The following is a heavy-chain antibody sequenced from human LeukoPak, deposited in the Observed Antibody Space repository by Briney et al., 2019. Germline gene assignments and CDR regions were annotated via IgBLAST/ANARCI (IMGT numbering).Heavy chain of an antibody. CDR3: ARGGGDDFWSGYPSYYYYMDV. Sequence: GASVKVSCKASGYTFTSYGISWVRQAPGQGLEWMGWISAYNGNTNYAQKLQGRVTMTTDTSTSTAYMELRSLRSDDTAVYYCARGGGDDFWSGYPSYYYYMDVWGKGTTVTVSS. V-gene: IGHV1-18*01. CDR1: GYTFTSYG. CDR2: ISAYNGNT. J-gene: IGHJ6*03. D-gene: IGHD3-3*01.